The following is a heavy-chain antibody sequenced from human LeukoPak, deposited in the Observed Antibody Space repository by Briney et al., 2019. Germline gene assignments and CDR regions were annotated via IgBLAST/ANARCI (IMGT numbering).Heavy chain of an antibody. CDR2: IYYSGST. V-gene: IGHV4-39*01. CDR3: ARRHYYEAEAFDI. Sequence: SETLSLTCTVSGGSISSSSYYWGWIRQPPGKGLEWIGSIYYSGSTYYNPSLKSRVTISVDTSKNQFSLKLSSVTAADTAVYYCARRHYYEAEAFDIWGQGTMVTVSS. CDR1: GGSISSSSYY. D-gene: IGHD3-22*01. J-gene: IGHJ3*02.